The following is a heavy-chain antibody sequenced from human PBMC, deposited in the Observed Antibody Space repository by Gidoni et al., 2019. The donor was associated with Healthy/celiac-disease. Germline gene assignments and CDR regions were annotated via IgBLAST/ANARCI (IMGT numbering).Heavy chain of an antibody. CDR1: GGSFSGYY. CDR3: ARGLMTTRDY. Sequence: QVQLQQWGAGLLKPSETLSLTCAVYGGSFSGYYWSWIRQPPGKGLEWIGEINHSGSTNYNPSLKSRVTISVDTSKNQFSLKLSSVTAADTAVYYCARGLMTTRDYWGQGTLVTVSS. D-gene: IGHD4-17*01. CDR2: INHSGST. J-gene: IGHJ4*02. V-gene: IGHV4-34*01.